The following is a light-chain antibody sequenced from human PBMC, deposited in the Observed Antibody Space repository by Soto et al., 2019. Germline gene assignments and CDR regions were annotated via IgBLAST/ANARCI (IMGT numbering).Light chain of an antibody. CDR2: EAS. CDR3: LQYNNWWT. V-gene: IGKV3D-15*01. Sequence: EVVLTQSPATLSLSPGERATLSCRASQSVTNYLTWYQQKPGQAPRLLIYEASNRATGIPARFSGSGSGTEFTLTISSLQSEDFAVYYCLQYNNWWTFGQGTKVDIK. CDR1: QSVTNY. J-gene: IGKJ1*01.